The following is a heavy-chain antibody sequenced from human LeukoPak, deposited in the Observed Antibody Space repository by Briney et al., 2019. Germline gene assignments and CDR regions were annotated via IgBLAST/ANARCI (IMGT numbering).Heavy chain of an antibody. CDR3: ARDRAYSSRPYYFDY. J-gene: IGHJ4*02. Sequence: EASVKVSCKASGGTFSSYAISWVRQAPGQGLEWMGRIIPIFGTANYAQKFQGRVTITTDESTSTAYMELSSLRSEDTAVYYCARDRAYSSRPYYFDYWGQGTLVTVSS. CDR2: IIPIFGTA. D-gene: IGHD6-13*01. CDR1: GGTFSSYA. V-gene: IGHV1-69*05.